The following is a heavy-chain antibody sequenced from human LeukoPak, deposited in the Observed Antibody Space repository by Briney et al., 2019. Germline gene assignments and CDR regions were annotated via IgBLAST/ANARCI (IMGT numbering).Heavy chain of an antibody. CDR3: AKSGYSSGWLNWFDP. Sequence: GRPLRLSCAASGFTFDDYAMHWVRQAPGKGLEWVSGISWNSGSIGYADSVKGRFTISRDNARNSLYLQMNSLRAEDTALYYCAKSGYSSGWLNWFDPWGQGTLVTVSS. CDR2: ISWNSGSI. D-gene: IGHD6-19*01. V-gene: IGHV3-9*01. J-gene: IGHJ5*02. CDR1: GFTFDDYA.